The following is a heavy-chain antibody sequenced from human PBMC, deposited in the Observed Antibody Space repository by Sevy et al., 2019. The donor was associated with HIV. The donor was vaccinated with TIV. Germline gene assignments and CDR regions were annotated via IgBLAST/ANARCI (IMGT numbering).Heavy chain of an antibody. V-gene: IGHV1-3*01. J-gene: IGHJ4*02. D-gene: IGHD6-13*01. CDR1: GYTFTSYA. CDR2: INAGNGNT. Sequence: ASAKVSCKASGYTFTSYAMHWVRQAPGQRLEWMGWINAGNGNTKYSQKFQGRVTITRDTSASTAYMELSSLRSEDTAVYYCARDVLDSSSWYKDYWGQGTLVTVSS. CDR3: ARDVLDSSSWYKDY.